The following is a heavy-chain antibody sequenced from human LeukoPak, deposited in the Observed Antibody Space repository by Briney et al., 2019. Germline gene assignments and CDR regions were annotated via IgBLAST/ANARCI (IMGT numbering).Heavy chain of an antibody. CDR3: ARATCSSTSCYRNYYYYYMDV. D-gene: IGHD2-2*02. Sequence: GGSLRLSCAASGFIFSSYAMSWVRQAPGKGLESVSGINWNGGSTGYADSVKGRFTISRDNAKNSLYLQMNSLRAEDTALYYCARATCSSTSCYRNYYYYYMDVWGKGTTVTVSS. CDR1: GFIFSSYA. V-gene: IGHV3-20*04. CDR2: INWNGGST. J-gene: IGHJ6*03.